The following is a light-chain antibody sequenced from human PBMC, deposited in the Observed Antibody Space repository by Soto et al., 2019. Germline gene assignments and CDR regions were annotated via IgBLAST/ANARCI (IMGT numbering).Light chain of an antibody. Sequence: DIVMTQSPDSLSVSLGERATINCKSSQSAFSSNKNLVSWYQQKPGQPPKLLVYWASTRESGVPDRFSGSGSGTDFTLTISSLQAEDVAVYYCQQFFSSPPRLAFGGGTKVEIK. CDR3: QQFFSSPPRLA. CDR1: QSAFSSNKNL. CDR2: WAS. J-gene: IGKJ4*01. V-gene: IGKV4-1*01.